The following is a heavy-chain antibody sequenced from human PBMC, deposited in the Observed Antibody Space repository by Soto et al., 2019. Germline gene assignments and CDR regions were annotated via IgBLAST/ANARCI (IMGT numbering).Heavy chain of an antibody. J-gene: IGHJ3*02. CDR1: GFTFSSYS. V-gene: IGHV3-21*01. CDR3: ATPRCSGGSCYHAFDI. CDR2: ISSSSSYI. D-gene: IGHD2-15*01. Sequence: EVQLVESGGGLVKPGGSLRLSCAASGFTFSSYSMNWVRQVPGKGLEWVSSISSSSSYIYYADSVKGRFTISRDNAKNSLYLQMNSLRAEDTAVYYCATPRCSGGSCYHAFDIWGQGTMVTVSS.